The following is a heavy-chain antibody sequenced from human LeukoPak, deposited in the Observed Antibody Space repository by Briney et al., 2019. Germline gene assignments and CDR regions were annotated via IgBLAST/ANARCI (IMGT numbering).Heavy chain of an antibody. CDR1: GFTFSSYS. Sequence: GGSLRLSCAASGFTFSSYSMNWVRQAPGKGLEWVSFISSSSSYIYYADSVKGRFTISRDNAKNSLYLQMNSLRAEDTAVYYCARDIPTHCSGGSCHGTPWFDPWGQGTLVTVSS. D-gene: IGHD2-15*01. CDR2: ISSSSSYI. J-gene: IGHJ5*02. CDR3: ARDIPTHCSGGSCHGTPWFDP. V-gene: IGHV3-21*01.